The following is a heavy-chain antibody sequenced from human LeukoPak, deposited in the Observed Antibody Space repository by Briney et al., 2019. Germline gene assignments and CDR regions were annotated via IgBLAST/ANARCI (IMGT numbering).Heavy chain of an antibody. V-gene: IGHV1-69*06. CDR3: ARDRGNYDLNGAFDI. D-gene: IGHD3-3*01. CDR1: GGTFSSYA. J-gene: IGHJ3*02. CDR2: IIPIFGTA. Sequence: SVKVSCKASGGTFSSYAISWVRQAPGQGLEWMGGIIPIFGTANYAQKFQGRVTITADKSTSTAYMELSSLRSEDTAVYYCARDRGNYDLNGAFDIWGQGTMVTVSS.